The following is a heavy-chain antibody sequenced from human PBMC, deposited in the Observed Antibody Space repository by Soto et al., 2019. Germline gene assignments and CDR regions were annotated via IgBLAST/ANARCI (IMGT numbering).Heavy chain of an antibody. J-gene: IGHJ4*02. Sequence: ASVKGSCKASGYTKSSYAMHWVSQAPGQRLEWMGWINAGYGNTKSSQKFQDRVTISRDTSASTAYMELTSLRSEDTAVYYCARDTGDGTFDFWGRGTLVTVSS. V-gene: IGHV1-3*01. CDR2: INAGYGNT. CDR1: GYTKSSYA. CDR3: ARDTGDGTFDF. D-gene: IGHD7-27*01.